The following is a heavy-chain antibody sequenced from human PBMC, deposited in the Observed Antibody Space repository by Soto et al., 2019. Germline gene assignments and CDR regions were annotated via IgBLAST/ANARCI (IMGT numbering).Heavy chain of an antibody. CDR2: IYWDDDK. Sequence: QITLKESGPTLVKPTQTLTLTCTFSGFSLTTRPVGVGWIRQPPGQALEWLALIYWDDDKRYNPSLKTRVTITKDTSKNQVVLTMPNMAPVDTATYYCAHSQLYKGAWNEGTSDYWGQGALVTVSS. D-gene: IGHD1-1*01. V-gene: IGHV2-5*02. J-gene: IGHJ4*02. CDR1: GFSLTTRPVG. CDR3: AHSQLYKGAWNEGTSDY.